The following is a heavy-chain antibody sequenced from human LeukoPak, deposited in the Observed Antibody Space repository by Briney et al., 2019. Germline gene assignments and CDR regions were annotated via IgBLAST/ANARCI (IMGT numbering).Heavy chain of an antibody. Sequence: ETLSLTCAVYGGSFSGYYWSWVRQAPGKGLEWVSAISGSGGSTYYADSVKGRLTISRDNSKNTLCLQMNSLRAEDTAVYYCAKGSEMATIWDAFDIWGQGTMVTVSS. CDR1: GGSFSGYY. CDR3: AKGSEMATIWDAFDI. CDR2: ISGSGGST. D-gene: IGHD5-24*01. J-gene: IGHJ3*02. V-gene: IGHV3-23*01.